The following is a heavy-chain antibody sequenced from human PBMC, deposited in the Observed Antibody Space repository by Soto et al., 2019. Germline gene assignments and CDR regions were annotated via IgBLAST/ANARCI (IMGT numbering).Heavy chain of an antibody. V-gene: IGHV1-69*13. D-gene: IGHD3-16*01. CDR1: GGTFSSYA. J-gene: IGHJ6*02. Sequence: SVKVSWKASGGTFSSYAISRVRQAPGQGLERMRGIIPIFGTANYAQKFQGRVTITADESTSTAYMELSSLRSEETAVYYCARGRGAMPGYYYYGMDVWGQGTTVTVSS. CDR2: IIPIFGTA. CDR3: ARGRGAMPGYYYYGMDV.